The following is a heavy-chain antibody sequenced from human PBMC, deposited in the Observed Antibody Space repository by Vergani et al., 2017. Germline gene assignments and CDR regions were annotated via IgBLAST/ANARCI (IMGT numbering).Heavy chain of an antibody. J-gene: IGHJ4*02. CDR3: ARGFRIGYSYGQVYYFDY. CDR1: GGSFSGYY. Sequence: QVQLQQWGAGLLKPSETLSLTCAVYGGSFSGYYWSWIRQPPGKGLEWIGEINHSGSTNYNPSLKSRVTISVDTSKNQFSLKLSSVTAADTAVYYCARGFRIGYSYGQVYYFDYWGQGTLVTVSS. V-gene: IGHV4-34*01. D-gene: IGHD5-18*01. CDR2: INHSGST.